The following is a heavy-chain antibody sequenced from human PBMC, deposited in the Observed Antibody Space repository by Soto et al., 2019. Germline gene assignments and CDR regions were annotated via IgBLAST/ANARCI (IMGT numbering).Heavy chain of an antibody. CDR2: IYYSGST. CDR3: ARRRTGQPAAFDI. Sequence: SETLSLTCTVSGGSISSYYWSWIRQPPGKGLEWIGYIYYSGSTNYNPSLKSRVTISVDTSKDQFSLKLSSVTAADTAVYYCARRRTGQPAAFDIWGQGTMVTVSS. J-gene: IGHJ3*02. D-gene: IGHD2-2*01. V-gene: IGHV4-59*08. CDR1: GGSISSYY.